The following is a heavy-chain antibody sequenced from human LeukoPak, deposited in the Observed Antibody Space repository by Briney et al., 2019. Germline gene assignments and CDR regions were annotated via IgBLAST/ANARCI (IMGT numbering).Heavy chain of an antibody. V-gene: IGHV3-53*01. CDR3: ARQGYCDTTACYTAAFDI. D-gene: IGHD2-2*02. J-gene: IGHJ3*02. CDR1: GFTVSSNY. Sequence: PGGSLRLSCAASGFTVSSNYMSWVRQAPGKGLEWVSVIYSGGSTYYADSVKGRFTISRDNSKNTLYLQMNSLRAEDTAVYYCARQGYCDTTACYTAAFDIWGQGTMVTVSS. CDR2: IYSGGST.